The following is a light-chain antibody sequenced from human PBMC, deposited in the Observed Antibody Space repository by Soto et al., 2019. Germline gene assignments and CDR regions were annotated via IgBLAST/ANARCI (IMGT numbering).Light chain of an antibody. J-gene: IGLJ2*01. CDR2: SNT. CDR1: SSNIGAVFD. CDR3: QAYVNGLSASDVV. V-gene: IGLV1-40*01. Sequence: QSVLTQPPSVSGAPGQRVTISCTGSSSNIGAVFDVHWYQQLPGTAPKLLIYSNTNRPSGVPDRFSGAKSGTSASLAITGLEAEDEADYYCQAYVNGLSASDVVFGGGTKLTVL.